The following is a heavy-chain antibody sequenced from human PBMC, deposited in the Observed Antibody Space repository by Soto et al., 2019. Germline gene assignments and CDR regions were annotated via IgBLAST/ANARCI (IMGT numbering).Heavy chain of an antibody. J-gene: IGHJ4*02. Sequence: QLQLQESGPGLVKPSETLSLTCTVSGGSISSSSYYWGWIRQPPGKGLEWIGSIYYSGSTSYNPSLKSRVTISVDTSKNQFSLKLSSVTAADTAVYYCATLWFGEGNYWGQGTLVTVSS. CDR3: ATLWFGEGNY. D-gene: IGHD3-10*01. V-gene: IGHV4-39*01. CDR2: IYYSGST. CDR1: GGSISSSSYY.